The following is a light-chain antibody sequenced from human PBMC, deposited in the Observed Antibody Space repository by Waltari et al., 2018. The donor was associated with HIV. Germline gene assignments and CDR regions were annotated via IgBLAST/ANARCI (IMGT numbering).Light chain of an antibody. CDR1: QSLFYSSNNKNY. CDR2: WAS. Sequence: VMTQSPDSLAVSLGERATINCRSSQSLFYSSNNKNYLAWYQQQPGQPTKLLIHWASTRISGVPDRFSGSGSATEFTLTIRSLQAEDVAVYYCHQYFSTPQTFGQGTKVEVK. V-gene: IGKV4-1*01. CDR3: HQYFSTPQT. J-gene: IGKJ1*01.